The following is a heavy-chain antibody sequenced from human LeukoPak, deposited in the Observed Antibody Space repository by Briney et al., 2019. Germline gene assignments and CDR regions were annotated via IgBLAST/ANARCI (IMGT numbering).Heavy chain of an antibody. Sequence: GGSLRLSCAASGFTFSTYLMNWVRQAPGKGLEWVSSISSGSDYIYYVDSVKGRFTISRDNAKNSLFLQMNSLRAEDTAVYFCARGNIKFDYWGRGTLVTVSS. V-gene: IGHV3-21*01. CDR1: GFTFSTYL. J-gene: IGHJ4*02. CDR3: ARGNIKFDY. CDR2: ISSGSDYI.